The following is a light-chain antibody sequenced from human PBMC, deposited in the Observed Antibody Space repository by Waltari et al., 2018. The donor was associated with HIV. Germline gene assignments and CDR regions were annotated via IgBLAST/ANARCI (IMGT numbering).Light chain of an antibody. CDR2: RSS. V-gene: IGKV3-15*01. J-gene: IGKJ4*01. CDR1: QRISSN. Sequence: EIVMTQSPATLSVSPGERVTLSCRASQRISSNLVWYQQKPGQAPRPIIYRSSSRATGIPARFSGSGSGTEFTLTISSLQSEDFAVYYCQQYNNFPLTFGGGTKVEIK. CDR3: QQYNNFPLT.